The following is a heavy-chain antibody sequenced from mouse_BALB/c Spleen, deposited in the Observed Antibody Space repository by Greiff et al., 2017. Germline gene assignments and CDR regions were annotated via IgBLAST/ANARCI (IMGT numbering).Heavy chain of an antibody. Sequence: EVKLMESGPSLVKPSQTLSLTCSVTGDSITSGYWNWIRKFPGNKLEYMGYIRYSGSTYYNPSLKSRISITRDTSKNQYYLQLNSVTTEDTATYYCARLDGYDEGFAYWGQGTLVTVSA. D-gene: IGHD2-2*01. V-gene: IGHV3-8*02. J-gene: IGHJ3*01. CDR3: ARLDGYDEGFAY. CDR2: IRYSGST. CDR1: GDSITSGY.